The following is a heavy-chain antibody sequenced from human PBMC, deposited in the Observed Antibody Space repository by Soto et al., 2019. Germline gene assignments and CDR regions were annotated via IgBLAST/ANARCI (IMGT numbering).Heavy chain of an antibody. CDR2: INPNSGGT. D-gene: IGHD4-17*01. Sequence: ASVKVSCKASGYTFTGYYMHWVRHAPGQGLEWMGWINPNSGGTNYAQKFQGWVTMTRDTSISTAYMELSRLRSDDTAVYYCARAIGDYGDYRHYYYYMDVWGKGTTVTVSS. J-gene: IGHJ6*03. V-gene: IGHV1-2*04. CDR1: GYTFTGYY. CDR3: ARAIGDYGDYRHYYYYMDV.